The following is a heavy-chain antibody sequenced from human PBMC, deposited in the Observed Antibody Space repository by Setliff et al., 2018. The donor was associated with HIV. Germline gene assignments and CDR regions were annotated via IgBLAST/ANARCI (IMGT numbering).Heavy chain of an antibody. D-gene: IGHD6-19*01. J-gene: IGHJ4*02. CDR2: IKHSGST. CDR1: GGSFSDYY. V-gene: IGHV4-34*01. CDR3: ARVDPYTSPRGFDS. Sequence: SETLSLTCAVHGGSFSDYYWTWIRQPPGKGLEWIGEIKHSGSTNYNPSLKSRVTISVDTAKNQFSLNLTSVTAADTAVYYCARVDPYTSPRGFDSWGQGTLVTVSS.